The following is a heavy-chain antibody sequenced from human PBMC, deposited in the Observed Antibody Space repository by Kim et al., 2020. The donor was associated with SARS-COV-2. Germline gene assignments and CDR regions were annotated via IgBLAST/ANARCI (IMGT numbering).Heavy chain of an antibody. J-gene: IGHJ6*02. V-gene: IGHV4-59*01. CDR1: GGSISSYY. D-gene: IGHD5-18*01. CDR2: IYYSGST. Sequence: SQTLSLTCTVSGGSISSYYWSWIRQPPGKGLEWIGYIYYSGSTNYNPSLKSRVTISVDTSKNQFSLKLCSVTAADTAVYYCARAEYNYGYYSYGMDVWGQ. CDR3: ARAEYNYGYYSYGMDV.